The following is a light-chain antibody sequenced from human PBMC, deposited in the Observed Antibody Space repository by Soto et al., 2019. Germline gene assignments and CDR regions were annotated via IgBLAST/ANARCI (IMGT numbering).Light chain of an antibody. V-gene: IGKV3D-20*02. CDR2: GAS. CDR1: QSVSSSY. CDR3: QQRHNWPIT. J-gene: IGKJ5*01. Sequence: EIVLTQSPGTLSLSPGERATLSCRASQSVSSSYLAWYQQKPGQAPRLLIYGASSRATGIPDRFSGSGSGTDFTLTISSLEPADFGVYYCQQRHNWPITFGQGTRLDIK.